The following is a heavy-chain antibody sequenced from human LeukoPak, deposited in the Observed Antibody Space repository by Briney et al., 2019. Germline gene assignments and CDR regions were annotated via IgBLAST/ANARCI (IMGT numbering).Heavy chain of an antibody. CDR3: ARALPNSITIFGVVPPHYMDV. V-gene: IGHV4-59*01. CDR1: GGSISSYY. CDR2: IYYSGST. J-gene: IGHJ6*03. D-gene: IGHD3-3*01. Sequence: SETLSLTCTVSGGSISSYYWSWIRQPPGKGLEWIGYIYYSGSTNYNPSLKSRVTISVDTSKNQFSLKLSSVTAADTAVYYCARALPNSITIFGVVPPHYMDVWGKGTTVTVPS.